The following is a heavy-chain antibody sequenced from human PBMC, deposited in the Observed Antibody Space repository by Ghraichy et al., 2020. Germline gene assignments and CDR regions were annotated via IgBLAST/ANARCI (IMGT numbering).Heavy chain of an antibody. CDR2: INHSGST. CDR1: GGSFSGYY. D-gene: IGHD1-14*01. V-gene: IGHV4-34*01. CDR3: ASGYKGY. J-gene: IGHJ4*02. Sequence: SETLSLTCAVYGGSFSGYYWSWIRQPPGKGLEWIGEINHSGSTNYNPSLKSRVTISVDTSKNQFSLKLSSVTAADTAVYYCASGYKGYWGQGTLVTVSS.